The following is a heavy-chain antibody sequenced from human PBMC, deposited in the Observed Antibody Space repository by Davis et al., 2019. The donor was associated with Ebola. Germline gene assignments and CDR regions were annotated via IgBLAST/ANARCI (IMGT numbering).Heavy chain of an antibody. V-gene: IGHV1-3*01. J-gene: IGHJ4*02. Sequence: AASVKVSCKASGYTFTSYAMHWVRQAPGQRLEWMGWINVGNGNTKYSQKFQGRVTITRDTSATTAYMELSSLRSEDTAVYYCARDSTGTTGYWGQGTLVTVSS. CDR1: GYTFTSYA. D-gene: IGHD1-7*01. CDR3: ARDSTGTTGY. CDR2: INVGNGNT.